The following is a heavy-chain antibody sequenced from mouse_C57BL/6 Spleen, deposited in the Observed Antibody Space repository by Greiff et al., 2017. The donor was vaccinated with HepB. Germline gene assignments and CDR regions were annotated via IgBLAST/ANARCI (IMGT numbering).Heavy chain of an antibody. D-gene: IGHD4-1*01. CDR3: ARREELGEDYFDY. V-gene: IGHV5-17*01. J-gene: IGHJ2*01. CDR2: ISSGSSTI. CDR1: GFTFSDYG. Sequence: EVHLVESGGGLVKPGGSLKLSCAASGFTFSDYGMHWVRQAPEKGLEWVAYISSGSSTIYYADTVKGRFTISRDNAKNTLFLQMTSLRSEDTAMYYCARREELGEDYFDYWGQGTTLTVSS.